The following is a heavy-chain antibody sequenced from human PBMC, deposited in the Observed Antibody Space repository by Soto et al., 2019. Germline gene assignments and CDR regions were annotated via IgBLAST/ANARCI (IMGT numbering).Heavy chain of an antibody. CDR3: ARDFAPIVVVPAAIPSFDYYYGMDV. CDR2: INPNSGGT. Sequence: QVQLVQSGAEVKKPGASVKVSCKASGYTFTGYYMHWVRQAPGQGLEWMGWINPNSGGTNYAQKFQGWVTMTRDTSISTAYMELSRLRSDDTAVYYCARDFAPIVVVPAAIPSFDYYYGMDVWCQGTTFTVSS. V-gene: IGHV1-2*04. CDR1: GYTFTGYY. D-gene: IGHD2-2*02. J-gene: IGHJ6*02.